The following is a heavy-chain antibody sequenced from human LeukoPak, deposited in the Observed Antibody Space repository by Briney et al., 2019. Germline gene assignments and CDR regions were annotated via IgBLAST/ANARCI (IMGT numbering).Heavy chain of an antibody. V-gene: IGHV3-74*01. CDR2: MNGEGTTI. J-gene: IGHJ4*02. CDR3: ATARNFRFEY. CDR1: RLTFRTTW. Sequence: GGSLRLSCATSRLTFRTTWMHWVRQAPGKGLMWVSRMNGEGTTIDYADSVKGRFTVSRDYAKNTLFLQMNNLRTEDTALYFCATARNFRFEYWGQGSLVIVSA. D-gene: IGHD1-7*01.